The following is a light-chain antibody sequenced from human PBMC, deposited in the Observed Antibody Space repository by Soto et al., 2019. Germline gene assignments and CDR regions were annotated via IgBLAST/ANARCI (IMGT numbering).Light chain of an antibody. CDR2: DVT. CDR3: ISYAGSNNYV. J-gene: IGLJ1*01. CDR1: SSDVGGYNF. Sequence: QSVLTQPPSASGSPGQSVTISCTGTSSDVGGYNFVSWYRQHPGKAPKLMIFDVTKRPSGVPDRFSGSKSGNTASLTVSGLQAEDEADYYCISYAGSNNYVFGTGTKLTVL. V-gene: IGLV2-8*01.